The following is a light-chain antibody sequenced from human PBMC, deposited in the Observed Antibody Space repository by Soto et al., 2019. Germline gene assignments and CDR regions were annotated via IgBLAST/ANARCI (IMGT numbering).Light chain of an antibody. Sequence: QSALTQPPSASGSPGQSVTISCTGTSSDVGGYDYVSWYQQRPGKAPKLLIHEVTKRPSGVPDRFSGSKSGNTASLTVSGLQAEDEADYYCSSYAGRTLYVFGT. CDR3: SSYAGRTLYV. J-gene: IGLJ1*01. V-gene: IGLV2-8*01. CDR2: EVT. CDR1: SSDVGGYDY.